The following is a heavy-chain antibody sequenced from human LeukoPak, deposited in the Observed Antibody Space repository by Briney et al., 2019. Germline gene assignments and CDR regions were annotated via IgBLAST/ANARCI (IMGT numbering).Heavy chain of an antibody. Sequence: GASVKVSCKASGYTFTSCDINWVRQATGQGLEWMGWMNPNSGNTDYAQKFQGRVTMTRNTSISTAYMELSSLRSEDTAVYYCAVAATPNYYYYYYMDVWGKGTTVTVSS. J-gene: IGHJ6*03. V-gene: IGHV1-8*01. D-gene: IGHD2-15*01. CDR3: AVAATPNYYYYYYMDV. CDR1: GYTFTSCD. CDR2: MNPNSGNT.